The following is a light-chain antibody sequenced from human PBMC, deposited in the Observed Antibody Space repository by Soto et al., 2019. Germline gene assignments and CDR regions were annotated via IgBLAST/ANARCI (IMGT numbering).Light chain of an antibody. CDR2: GAS. CDR3: QQRWT. V-gene: IGKV3-15*01. Sequence: EIVMTQSPATLSVSPGERATLSCRASLSVSSNLAWYQQKPGQAPRLLIYGASTRATGIPARFSGSGSGTEFTLTISSLQSEDFAVYYCQQRWTFGQGTRLEIK. J-gene: IGKJ5*01. CDR1: LSVSSN.